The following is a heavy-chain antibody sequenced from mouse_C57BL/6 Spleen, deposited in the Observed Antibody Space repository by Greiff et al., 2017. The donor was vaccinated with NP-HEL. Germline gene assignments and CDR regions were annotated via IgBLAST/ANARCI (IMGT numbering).Heavy chain of an antibody. D-gene: IGHD4-1*01. J-gene: IGHJ1*03. Sequence: EVHLVESGGDLVKPGGSLKLSCAASGFTFSSYGMSWVRQTPDKRLEWVATISSGGSYTYYPDSVKGRFTISRDNAKNTLYLQMSSLKSEDTAMYYCARQRELGYFDVWGTGTTVTVSS. CDR1: GFTFSSYG. V-gene: IGHV5-6*01. CDR3: ARQRELGYFDV. CDR2: ISSGGSYT.